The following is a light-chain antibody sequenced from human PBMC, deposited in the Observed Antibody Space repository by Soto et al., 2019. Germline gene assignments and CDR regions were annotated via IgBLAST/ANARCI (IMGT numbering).Light chain of an antibody. CDR1: QSITSN. Sequence: EIVMTQSPATLSVSPGERATLSCRASQSITSNLAWYQQKPGQVPRLLIFATSTRATGIPARFSGSGSGTEFTLTISSLQPDDFATYYCQQYNSYSTFGQGTKVDIK. V-gene: IGKV3-15*01. CDR3: QQYNSYST. J-gene: IGKJ1*01. CDR2: ATS.